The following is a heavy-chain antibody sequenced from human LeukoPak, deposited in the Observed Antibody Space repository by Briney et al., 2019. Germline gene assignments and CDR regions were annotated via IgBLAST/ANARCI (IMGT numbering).Heavy chain of an antibody. CDR2: IIPIFGTA. D-gene: IGHD5-18*01. CDR1: GYTFTGYY. V-gene: IGHV1-69*13. CDR3: ARRSVYGYGYY. Sequence: SVKVSCKASGYTFTGYYMHWVRQAPGQGLEWMGWIIPIFGTANYAQKFQGRVTITADESTSTAYMELSSLRSEDTAVYYCARRSVYGYGYYWGQGTLVTVSS. J-gene: IGHJ4*02.